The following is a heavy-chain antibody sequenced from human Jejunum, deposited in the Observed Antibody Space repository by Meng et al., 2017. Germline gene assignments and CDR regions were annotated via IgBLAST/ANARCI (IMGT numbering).Heavy chain of an antibody. V-gene: IGHV5-51*01. CDR2: IYPGDSDI. Sequence: GESLKISCKGSGYTFATFWIGWVRQMPGKGLEWMGIIYPGDSDIRYSPSFQDQVTISADKSISTAYLQWSSLKASDSAIYYCARRSGSSWYEPFDFWGQGTLVTVSS. CDR3: ARRSGSSWYEPFDF. CDR1: GYTFATFW. J-gene: IGHJ4*02. D-gene: IGHD6-13*01.